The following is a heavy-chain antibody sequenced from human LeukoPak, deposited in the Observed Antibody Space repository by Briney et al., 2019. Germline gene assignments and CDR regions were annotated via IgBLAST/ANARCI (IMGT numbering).Heavy chain of an antibody. J-gene: IGHJ3*02. CDR1: GFTFSMYA. CDR3: AKDGRFTYARDAFEI. CDR2: MSARSGDT. Sequence: PGGSLRLSCAASGFTFSMYAMSWVRQAPGKGLEWVSGMSARSGDTYYADSVRGRFTISRDNSNNMLYLEMNSLTAEDTALYHCAKDGRFTYARDAFEIWGQGTTVTVSS. V-gene: IGHV3-23*01. D-gene: IGHD5-18*01.